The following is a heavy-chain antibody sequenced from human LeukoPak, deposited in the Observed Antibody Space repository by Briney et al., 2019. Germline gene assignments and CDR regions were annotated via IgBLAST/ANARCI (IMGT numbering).Heavy chain of an antibody. CDR2: IHTSGSN. D-gene: IGHD3-3*01. V-gene: IGHV4-4*09. Sequence: SETLSPTCAVSGVSISPYYWAWILQPPGKGLEWIGYIHTSGSNNQYPSLKSRVTISVDKSKNHFSLRLTSVTAADTAVYYCARLSAAVHLGAFDLWGQGTMVTVSS. CDR1: GVSISPYY. CDR3: ARLSAAVHLGAFDL. J-gene: IGHJ3*01.